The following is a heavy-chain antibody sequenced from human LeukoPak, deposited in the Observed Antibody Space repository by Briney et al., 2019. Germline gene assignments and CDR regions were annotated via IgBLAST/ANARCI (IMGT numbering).Heavy chain of an antibody. CDR3: ARLYCSDGSCYYLDY. Sequence: SETLSLTCTVSGDSISSYYWSWLRQPPAKGLEWIGYIYFSGITNYNPSLKSRVTISVDTSKNQFSLRLSSVTAADTAAYYCARLYCSDGSCYYLDYWGQGTLVTVSS. CDR2: IYFSGIT. V-gene: IGHV4-59*01. CDR1: GDSISSYY. J-gene: IGHJ4*02. D-gene: IGHD2-15*01.